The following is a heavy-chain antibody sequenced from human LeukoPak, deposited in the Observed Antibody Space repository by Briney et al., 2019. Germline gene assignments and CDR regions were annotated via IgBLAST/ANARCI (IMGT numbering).Heavy chain of an antibody. J-gene: IGHJ6*02. CDR2: INSDGSST. Sequence: GGSLRLSCAASGFTFSSYWMHWVRQAPGKGLVWVSRINSDGSSTSYADSVKGRFTISRDNAKNSLYLQMNSLRAEDTAVYYCARGYCSGGSCYSGMDVWGQGTTVTVSS. CDR3: ARGYCSGGSCYSGMDV. V-gene: IGHV3-74*01. CDR1: GFTFSSYW. D-gene: IGHD2-15*01.